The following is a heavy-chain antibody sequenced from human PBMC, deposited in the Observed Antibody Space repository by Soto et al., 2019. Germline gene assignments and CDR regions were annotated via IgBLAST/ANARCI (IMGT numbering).Heavy chain of an antibody. CDR2: LYYSGST. CDR3: ARANYDSSGYYYFQH. J-gene: IGHJ1*01. D-gene: IGHD3-22*01. Sequence: QVQLQESGPGLVKPSQTLSLTCTVSGGSISSGDYYWSWIRQPPGRGLEWIGYLYYSGSTYYNPYHKRRVTISGDTSKNQFSLKLSSVTAADTAVYYGARANYDSSGYYYFQHWGQGTLVTVSS. CDR1: GGSISSGDYY. V-gene: IGHV4-30-4*01.